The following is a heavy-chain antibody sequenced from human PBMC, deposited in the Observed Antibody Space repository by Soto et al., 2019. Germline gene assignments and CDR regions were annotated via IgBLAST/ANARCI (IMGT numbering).Heavy chain of an antibody. CDR2: IYYSGST. Sequence: ASETLSLTCTVSGGSISSGGYYWSWISQHPGKGLEWIGYIYYSGSTYYNPSLKSRVTISVDTSKNQFSPNLTSVTAADTAVYYCAREYTYGSNFFDCWGQGALVTVSS. V-gene: IGHV4-31*03. CDR3: AREYTYGSNFFDC. D-gene: IGHD5-18*01. J-gene: IGHJ4*02. CDR1: GGSISSGGYY.